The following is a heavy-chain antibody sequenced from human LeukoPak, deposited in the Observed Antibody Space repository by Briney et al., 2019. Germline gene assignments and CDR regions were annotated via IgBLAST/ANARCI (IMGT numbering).Heavy chain of an antibody. Sequence: GASVKVSCKASGYTFPGYYMHWVRQAPGQGLEWMGWINPNSGGTNYAQKFQGRVTMTRDTSISTAYMELSRLRSDDTAVYYCARSGSYPQFYPFDYWGQGTLVPVSS. D-gene: IGHD1-26*01. J-gene: IGHJ4*02. V-gene: IGHV1-2*02. CDR3: ARSGSYPQFYPFDY. CDR1: GYTFPGYY. CDR2: INPNSGGT.